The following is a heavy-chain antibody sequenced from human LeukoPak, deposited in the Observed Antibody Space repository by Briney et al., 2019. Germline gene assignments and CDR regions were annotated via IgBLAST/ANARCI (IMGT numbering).Heavy chain of an antibody. CDR2: IWYDGSNK. V-gene: IGHV3-33*08. J-gene: IGHJ6*02. Sequence: GGSLRLSCAASGFTLDSYWMSWVRQAPGKGLEWVAVIWYDGSNKYYADSVKGRFTISRDNSKNTLYLQMNSLRAEDTAVYYCARGPSQFHYGMDVWGQGTTVTVSS. D-gene: IGHD2-21*01. CDR3: ARGPSQFHYGMDV. CDR1: GFTLDSYW.